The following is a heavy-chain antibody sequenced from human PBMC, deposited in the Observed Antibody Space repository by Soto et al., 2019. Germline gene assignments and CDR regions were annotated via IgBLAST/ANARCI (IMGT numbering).Heavy chain of an antibody. V-gene: IGHV3-30*18. Sequence: PVGSLRLSCAASGFTFSSYDMHWVRQAPGKGLEWAAVISFHGTNKYFADSVKGRFTISRDNSKNTLYLQMNSLRAEDTAVYYCAKGMYSSGWPLDYWGQGTLVTVSS. CDR1: GFTFSSYD. CDR2: ISFHGTNK. J-gene: IGHJ4*02. D-gene: IGHD6-19*01. CDR3: AKGMYSSGWPLDY.